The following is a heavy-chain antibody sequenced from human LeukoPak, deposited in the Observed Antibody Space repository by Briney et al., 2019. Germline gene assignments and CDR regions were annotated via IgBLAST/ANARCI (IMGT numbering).Heavy chain of an antibody. V-gene: IGHV4-31*03. CDR2: IYYSGST. Sequence: SQTLSLTCTVSGGSISSGGYYWSWIRQHPGKGLEWIGYIYYSGSTYYNPSLKSRVTISVDTSKNQFSLKLGSVTAADTAVYYCARDLIYNSGGRYGTDVWGQGTTVTVSS. D-gene: IGHD3-10*01. CDR1: GGSISSGGYY. CDR3: ARDLIYNSGGRYGTDV. J-gene: IGHJ6*02.